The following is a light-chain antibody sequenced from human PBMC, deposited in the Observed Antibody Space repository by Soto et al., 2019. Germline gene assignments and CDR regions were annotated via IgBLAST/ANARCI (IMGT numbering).Light chain of an antibody. CDR2: GAS. V-gene: IGKV3-20*01. CDR1: QSVSSSY. CDR3: KQYGRSPPN. J-gene: IGKJ3*01. Sequence: EIGLTQSPVTLSLSPGERATLSCRASQSVSSSYLAWYQQKPGQAPRLLIYGASSRATGIPDRFSGSGSGTDFTLTISRLEPEDFAVYYCKQYGRSPPNFGPGTKVDIK.